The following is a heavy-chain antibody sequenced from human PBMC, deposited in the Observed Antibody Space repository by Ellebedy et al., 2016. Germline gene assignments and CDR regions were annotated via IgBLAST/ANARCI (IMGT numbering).Heavy chain of an antibody. CDR1: GASIDSGDYY. Sequence: LRLXXTVSGASIDSGDYYWTWIRQSPGKGLEWIGYIYHTGSTYFNPSLESRISMSIDTSKSQFSLRLTSVTAADTAIYYCARAVGYGDLHAFDIWGRGTMVTVSS. V-gene: IGHV4-30-4*01. CDR3: ARAVGYGDLHAFDI. CDR2: IYHTGST. J-gene: IGHJ3*02. D-gene: IGHD4-17*01.